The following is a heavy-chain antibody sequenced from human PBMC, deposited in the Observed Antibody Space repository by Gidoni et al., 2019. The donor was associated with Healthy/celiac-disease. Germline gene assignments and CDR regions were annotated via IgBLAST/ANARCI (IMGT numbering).Heavy chain of an antibody. V-gene: IGHV4-39*01. CDR1: GGSISSSSYY. D-gene: IGHD3-10*01. J-gene: IGHJ6*02. Sequence: QLQLQESGPGLVKPSETLSLTCTVSGGSISSSSYYWGWIRQPPGKGLEWIGSIYYSGSTYYNPSLKSRVTISVDTSKNQFSLKLSSVTATDTAVYYCARHGHLMVRGGMDVWGQGTTVTVSS. CDR2: IYYSGST. CDR3: ARHGHLMVRGGMDV.